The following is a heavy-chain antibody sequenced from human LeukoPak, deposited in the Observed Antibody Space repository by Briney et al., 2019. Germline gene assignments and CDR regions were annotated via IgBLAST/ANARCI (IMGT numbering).Heavy chain of an antibody. Sequence: PGGSLRLSCSASGFSFSDYDMNWIRQAPGKGLVWVSYIRSDGSTIYDAASVRGRFSTSRNNAAQSLFLQMNSLRVDDTAVYYCAREGRGYYGDFDFWGQGTLVTVSS. CDR1: GFSFSDYD. J-gene: IGHJ4*02. V-gene: IGHV3-11*01. CDR3: AREGRGYYGDFDF. CDR2: IRSDGSTI. D-gene: IGHD3-22*01.